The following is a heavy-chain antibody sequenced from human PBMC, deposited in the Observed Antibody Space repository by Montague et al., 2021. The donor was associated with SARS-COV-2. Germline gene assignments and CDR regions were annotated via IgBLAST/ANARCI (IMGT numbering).Heavy chain of an antibody. D-gene: IGHD4-17*01. CDR1: GFTFSSYS. CDR3: ARAPDYGDAAGY. V-gene: IGHV3-21*01. Sequence: SLSLSCAASGFTFSSYSMNWVRQAPGKGLEWVSSISSSSSYIYYADSVKGRFTISRDNAKNSLYLQMNSLRAEDTAVYYCARAPDYGDAAGYWGQGTLVTVSS. J-gene: IGHJ4*02. CDR2: ISSSSSYI.